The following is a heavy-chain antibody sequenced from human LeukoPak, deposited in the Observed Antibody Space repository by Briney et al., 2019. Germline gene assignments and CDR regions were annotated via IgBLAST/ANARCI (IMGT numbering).Heavy chain of an antibody. CDR2: IKQDGSEK. V-gene: IGHV3-7*01. CDR1: GFTFSSYW. J-gene: IGHJ4*02. Sequence: PGGSLRLSCAASGFTFSSYWVSWARQAPGKGLEWVANIKQDGSEKYYVDSVKGRFTISRDNAKNSLYLQMNSLRAEDTAVYYCARGAFRFDYWGQGTLVTVSS. CDR3: ARGAFRFDY.